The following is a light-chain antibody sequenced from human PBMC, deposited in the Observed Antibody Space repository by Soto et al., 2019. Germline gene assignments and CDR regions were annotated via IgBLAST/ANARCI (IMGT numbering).Light chain of an antibody. Sequence: QSVLTQPASVSGSPGQSITISCTGTSSDVGGYKYVSWYQQHPGKGPKLMIYEVSNRPSGVSDRFSGSKSGNTASLTISALQAEDESDYYSCSYAGSLYVFGSGTNVTVL. CDR1: SSDVGGYKY. CDR2: EVS. J-gene: IGLJ1*01. V-gene: IGLV2-14*01. CDR3: CSYAGSLYV.